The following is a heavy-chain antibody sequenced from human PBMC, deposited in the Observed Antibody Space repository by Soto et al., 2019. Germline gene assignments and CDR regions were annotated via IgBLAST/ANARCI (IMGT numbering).Heavy chain of an antibody. CDR2: IYYSGST. D-gene: IGHD4-17*01. Sequence: PSETLSLTCTVSGGSISSGDYYWSWIRQPPGKGLEWIGYIYYSGSTYYNSSLKSRVTISVDTSKNQFSLKLSSVTAADTAVYYCARVYGDYVEGDWFDPWGQGTLVTVSS. V-gene: IGHV4-30-4*01. CDR3: ARVYGDYVEGDWFDP. CDR1: GGSISSGDYY. J-gene: IGHJ5*02.